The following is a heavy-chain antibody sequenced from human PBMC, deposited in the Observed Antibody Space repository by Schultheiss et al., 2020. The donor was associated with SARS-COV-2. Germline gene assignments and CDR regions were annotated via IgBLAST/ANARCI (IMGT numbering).Heavy chain of an antibody. CDR3: ARGVRWLQAYYGMDV. D-gene: IGHD5-24*01. CDR2: IYHSGST. J-gene: IGHJ6*02. Sequence: SETLSLTCAVSGGSISSSNWWSWVRQPPGKGLEWIGEIYHSGSTNYNPSLKSRVTISVDTSKNQFSLKLSSVTAADTAVYYCARGVRWLQAYYGMDVWGQGTTVTVSS. CDR1: GGSISSSNW. V-gene: IGHV4-4*02.